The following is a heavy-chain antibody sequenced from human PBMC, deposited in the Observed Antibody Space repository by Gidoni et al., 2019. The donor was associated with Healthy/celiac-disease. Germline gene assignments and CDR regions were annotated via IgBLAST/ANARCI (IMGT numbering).Heavy chain of an antibody. Sequence: QVQLVESGGGVVQPGRSLRLSCTASGFTFRSDGMHWVRQAPGKGLEWVAVISYDGSNKYYADSVKGRFTSSRDNSKNTLYLQMNSLRAEDTAVYYCAKGQLPSDYWGQGTLVTVSS. V-gene: IGHV3-30*18. CDR1: GFTFRSDG. CDR2: ISYDGSNK. J-gene: IGHJ4*02. D-gene: IGHD2-2*01. CDR3: AKGQLPSDY.